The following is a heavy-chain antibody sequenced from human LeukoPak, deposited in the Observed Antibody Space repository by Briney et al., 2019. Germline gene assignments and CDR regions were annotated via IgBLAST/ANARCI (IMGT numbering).Heavy chain of an antibody. V-gene: IGHV3-9*01. CDR2: ISWNSGSI. Sequence: GGSLRLSCSASGFTFDDYAMHWVRQAPGKGLEGVSGISWNSGSIAYGDSVRGRFTISRDNAKNSLYLQMNSLRAEDTPVYYCASLKLRYFDRMTYYFDYWGQGTLVTVSS. CDR3: ASLKLRYFDRMTYYFDY. J-gene: IGHJ4*02. D-gene: IGHD3-9*01. CDR1: GFTFDDYA.